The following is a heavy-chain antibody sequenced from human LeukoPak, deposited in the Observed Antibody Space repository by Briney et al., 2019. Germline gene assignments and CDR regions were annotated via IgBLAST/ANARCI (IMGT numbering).Heavy chain of an antibody. J-gene: IGHJ6*02. V-gene: IGHV1-69*13. D-gene: IGHD1-26*01. Sequence: GASVKVSCKASGGTFSSYAISWVRQAPGQGLEWMGGIIPIFGTANYAQKFQGRVTITADESTSTAYMELGSLRSEDTAVYYCASFIEYYGMDVWGQGTTVTVSS. CDR3: ASFIEYYGMDV. CDR2: IIPIFGTA. CDR1: GGTFSSYA.